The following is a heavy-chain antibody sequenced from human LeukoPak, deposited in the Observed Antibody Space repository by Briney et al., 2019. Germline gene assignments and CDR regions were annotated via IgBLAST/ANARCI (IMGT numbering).Heavy chain of an antibody. CDR3: ARERSSSWYEYYYGMDV. J-gene: IGHJ6*02. CDR2: INTNTGNP. CDR1: GYTFTSYA. Sequence: GASVKVSCKASGYTFTSYAMNWVRQAPGQGLEWMGWINTNTGNPTYAQGFTGRFVFSLDTSVSTAYLQISSLKAEDTAVYYCARERSSSWYEYYYGMDVWGQGTTVTVSS. D-gene: IGHD6-13*01. V-gene: IGHV7-4-1*02.